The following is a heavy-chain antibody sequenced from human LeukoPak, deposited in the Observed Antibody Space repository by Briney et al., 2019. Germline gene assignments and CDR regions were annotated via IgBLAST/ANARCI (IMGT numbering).Heavy chain of an antibody. J-gene: IGHJ4*02. Sequence: SETLSLTCAVYGGSFSGYYWSWIRQPPGKGLEWIGEINHSGSNNYNPSLKSRVTISVDTSKNQFSLKLSSVTAADTAVYYCARGSNWNYAYYWGQGTLVTVSS. CDR3: ARGSNWNYAYY. CDR2: INHSGSN. V-gene: IGHV4-34*01. D-gene: IGHD1-7*01. CDR1: GGSFSGYY.